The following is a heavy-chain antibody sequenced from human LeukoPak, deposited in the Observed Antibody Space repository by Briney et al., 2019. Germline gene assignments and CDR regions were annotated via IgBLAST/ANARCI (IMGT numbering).Heavy chain of an antibody. J-gene: IGHJ6*02. CDR2: ISTSGST. D-gene: IGHD2-2*02. CDR1: GGSFSGYY. CDR3: ARDVHCSSTSCYTGYYYGMDV. V-gene: IGHV4-4*07. Sequence: KASETLSLTCAVYGGSFSGYYWSWIRQPPGKGLEWIGRISTSGSTNYNTSLKSRVTMSVDTSKNQFSLKLSSVTAAYTAVYYCARDVHCSSTSCYTGYYYGMDVWGQGTTVTVSS.